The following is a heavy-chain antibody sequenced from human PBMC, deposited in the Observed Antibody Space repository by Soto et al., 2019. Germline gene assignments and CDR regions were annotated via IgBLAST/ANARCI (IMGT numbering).Heavy chain of an antibody. J-gene: IGHJ6*02. D-gene: IGHD3-22*01. Sequence: GASVKVSCKASGYTFTSYAMTWVRQAPGQGLEWMGWITAYNGNTNYAQNFQGRVTMTTDTSTSTAYMELRSLRSDDTAVYYCARDSFSGCYYDRSGYGVDYWG. CDR2: ITAYNGNT. CDR3: ARDSFSGCYYDRSGYGVDY. V-gene: IGHV1-18*01. CDR1: GYTFTSYA.